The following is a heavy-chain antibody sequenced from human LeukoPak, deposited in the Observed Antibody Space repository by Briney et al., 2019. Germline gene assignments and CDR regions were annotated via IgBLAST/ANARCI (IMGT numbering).Heavy chain of an antibody. CDR3: ATYSSGYQRNDY. CDR1: GGSLSGSY. J-gene: IGHJ4*02. V-gene: IGHV4-34*01. CDR2: INHSGST. Sequence: PSETLSLTCAVYGGSLSGSYWSWIRQPPGKGLEWIGEINHSGSTNYNPSLKSRVTISVDTSKNQFSLKLSSVTAADTAVYYCATYSSGYQRNDYWGQGTLVTVSS. D-gene: IGHD3-22*01.